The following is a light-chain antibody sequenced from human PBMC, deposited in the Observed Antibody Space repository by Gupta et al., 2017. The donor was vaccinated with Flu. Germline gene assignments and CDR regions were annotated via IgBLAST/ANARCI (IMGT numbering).Light chain of an antibody. CDR3: RQGTHSLT. J-gene: IGKJ1*01. Sequence: DVVMTQSPLTLPVTLGQPASISCRSSQSLVHSNGNTYLTWFQQRPGQSPRRLIDRVSNRDFGVPDRFSGSGSGTDFTLKSIGAEAEDVGVYYCRQGTHSLTFGQGTKVEIK. V-gene: IGKV2-30*02. CDR2: RVS. CDR1: QSLVHSNGNTY.